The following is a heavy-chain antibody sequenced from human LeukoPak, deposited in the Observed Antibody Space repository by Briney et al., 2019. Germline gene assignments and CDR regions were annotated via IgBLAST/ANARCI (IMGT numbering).Heavy chain of an antibody. V-gene: IGHV4-34*01. J-gene: IGHJ4*02. CDR1: GGSFSGYY. CDR2: INHSGST. CDR3: ARRSDSGSDDGEDYFDY. Sequence: SETLFLTCAVYGGSFSGYYRSWIRQPPGKGLEWIGEINHSGSTNYNPSLKSRVTISVDTSKNQFSLKLTSVTAADTAVYFCARRSDSGSDDGEDYFDYWGQGTLVTVSS. D-gene: IGHD1-26*01.